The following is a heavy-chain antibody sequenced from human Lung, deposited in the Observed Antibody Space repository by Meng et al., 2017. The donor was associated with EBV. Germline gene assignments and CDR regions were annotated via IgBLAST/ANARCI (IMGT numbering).Heavy chain of an antibody. CDR1: GFSFRSYW. Sequence: EVQLGGAVGALGQPAVSLRLSCAASGFSFRSYWMHWVRQVPGKGLVWVARTNENGAITNYADSVKGLFTISRDNAKNTLYLQMNSLRAEDTAVYYCSRDLAGSDDYWGQGTLVTVSS. CDR3: SRDLAGSDDY. CDR2: TNENGAIT. J-gene: IGHJ4*02. D-gene: IGHD1-14*01. V-gene: IGHV3-74*01.